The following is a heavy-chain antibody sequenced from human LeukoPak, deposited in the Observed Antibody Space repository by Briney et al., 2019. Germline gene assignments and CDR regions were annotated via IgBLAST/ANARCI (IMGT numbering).Heavy chain of an antibody. V-gene: IGHV1-18*01. CDR1: GGTFSSYA. CDR2: ISAYNGHT. CDR3: ARAERTAITQDY. J-gene: IGHJ4*02. D-gene: IGHD1-26*01. Sequence: ASVKVSCKASGGTFSSYAISWVRQAPGQGLEWMGWISAYNGHTNYAQKFQGRVTMTSDTSTSTAYMELRSLTSDDTALYYCARAERTAITQDYWGQGTLVTVSS.